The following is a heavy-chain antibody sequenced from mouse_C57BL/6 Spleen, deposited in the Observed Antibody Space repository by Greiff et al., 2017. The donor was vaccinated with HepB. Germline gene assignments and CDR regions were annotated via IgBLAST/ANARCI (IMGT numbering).Heavy chain of an antibody. CDR3: TTSYYYGSSCDFDV. V-gene: IGHV14-1*01. D-gene: IGHD1-1*01. J-gene: IGHJ1*03. CDR1: GFNIKDYY. CDR2: IDPEDGDT. Sequence: EVKVVESGAELVRPGASVKLSCTASGFNIKDYYMHWVKQRPEQGLEWIGRIDPEDGDTEYAPKFQGKATMTADTSSNTAYLQLSSLTSEDTAVYYCTTSYYYGSSCDFDVWGTGTTVTVSS.